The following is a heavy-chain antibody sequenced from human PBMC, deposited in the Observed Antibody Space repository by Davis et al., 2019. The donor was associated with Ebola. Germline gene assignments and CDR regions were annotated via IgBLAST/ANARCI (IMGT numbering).Heavy chain of an antibody. CDR1: GASVSSGYFS. J-gene: IGHJ3*01. V-gene: IGHV4-61*09. CDR3: ARVLEDKFCSRSSCYGPLD. D-gene: IGHD2-2*01. CDR2: VYTSGNT. Sequence: LRLSCNVSGASVSSGYFSWTWVRQPAGKGLEWIGHVYTSGNTKYNPSLESRVTISLDTSKNQVSLRLTSVTAADTALYYCARVLEDKFCSRSSCYGPLDWGQGTKVTVSS.